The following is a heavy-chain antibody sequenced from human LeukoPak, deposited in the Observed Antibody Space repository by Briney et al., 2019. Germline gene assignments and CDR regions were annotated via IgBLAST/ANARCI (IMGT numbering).Heavy chain of an antibody. CDR3: ARESPPITVTTGGDAFDI. J-gene: IGHJ3*02. V-gene: IGHV3-30-3*01. CDR2: ISYDGSNK. CDR1: GFTFSSYA. Sequence: PGGPLRLSCAASGFTFSSYAMHWVRQAPGKGLEGVAVISYDGSNKYYADSVKGRFTISRDNSKNTLYLQMNSLRAEDTAVYYCARESPPITVTTGGDAFDIWGQGTMVTVSS. D-gene: IGHD4-17*01.